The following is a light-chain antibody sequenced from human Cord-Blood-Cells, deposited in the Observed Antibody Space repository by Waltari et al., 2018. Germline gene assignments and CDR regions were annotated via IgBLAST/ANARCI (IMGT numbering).Light chain of an antibody. CDR3: QQSYSTPYS. CDR2: AAS. Sequence: DIQMTQSPSSLSASVGDRVTITCRASQSISSYLNWYQQKPGKAPKLLIYAASSLQSGVPSRFSGSGAGKDFNLTISSLQPEDFATYDCQQSYSTPYSFGQGTKLEIK. CDR1: QSISSY. J-gene: IGKJ2*03. V-gene: IGKV1-39*01.